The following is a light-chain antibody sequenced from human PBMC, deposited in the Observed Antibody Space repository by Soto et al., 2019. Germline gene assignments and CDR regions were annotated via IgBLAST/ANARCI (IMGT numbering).Light chain of an antibody. J-gene: IGKJ1*01. CDR1: QSVFFNSNNKNY. CDR3: QQYYNIPPT. Sequence: DIVMTQSPDSLAVSLGERATINCKSSQSVFFNSNNKNYLAWYQQKPGQPPKLLIYWASTRESGVPDRFSSSGSGTDFTLTISSLQAEDVAFYYCQQYYNIPPTFGQGTKVEI. CDR2: WAS. V-gene: IGKV4-1*01.